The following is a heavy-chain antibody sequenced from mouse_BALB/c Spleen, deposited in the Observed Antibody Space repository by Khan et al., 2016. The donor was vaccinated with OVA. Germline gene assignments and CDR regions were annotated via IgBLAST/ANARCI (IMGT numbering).Heavy chain of an antibody. D-gene: IGHD1-2*01. Sequence: EVQLQESGPGLVKPSQSLSLTCTVTGYSITSGYGWNWIRQFPGNKLEWMGYISYSGSTKYNPSLKSRISIHRDKSKNTFFLQLISGTTEDTATYYCARTARIKYWGQGTTLTVSS. CDR3: ARTARIKY. CDR2: ISYSGST. V-gene: IGHV3-2*02. CDR1: GYSITSGYG. J-gene: IGHJ2*01.